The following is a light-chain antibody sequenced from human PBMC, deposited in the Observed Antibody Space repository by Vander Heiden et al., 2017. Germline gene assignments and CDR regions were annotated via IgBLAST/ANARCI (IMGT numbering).Light chain of an antibody. Sequence: EIVLTQSPATLSLSPGERATLSCRASQSVNSYLAWYQQKPGQAPRLLIYDASNRATGIPARFSGSGSGTDFTLTISSLETEDFAVYYCQQRSNWPPFTFGPGTKVDIK. V-gene: IGKV3-11*01. CDR3: QQRSNWPPFT. J-gene: IGKJ3*01. CDR2: DAS. CDR1: QSVNSY.